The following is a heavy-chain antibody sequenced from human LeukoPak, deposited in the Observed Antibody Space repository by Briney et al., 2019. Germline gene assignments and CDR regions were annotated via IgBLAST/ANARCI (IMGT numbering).Heavy chain of an antibody. V-gene: IGHV3-48*03. CDR3: ARDVVVVPATIGGRWFDP. CDR2: ISSSGSTI. J-gene: IGHJ5*02. Sequence: GGSLRLSCAASGFTFSSYEMNWARQAPGTGLEWVSYISSSGSTIYYADSVKGRFTISRDNAKNSLYLQMNSLRAEDTAVYYCARDVVVVPATIGGRWFDPWGQGTLVTVSS. D-gene: IGHD2-15*01. CDR1: GFTFSSYE.